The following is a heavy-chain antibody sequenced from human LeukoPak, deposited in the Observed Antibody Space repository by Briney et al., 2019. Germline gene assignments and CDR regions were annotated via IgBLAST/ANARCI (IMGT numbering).Heavy chain of an antibody. CDR3: ASSTETLWNPIAFDI. CDR1: GGSISSSSYY. D-gene: IGHD1-1*01. J-gene: IGHJ3*02. CDR2: IYYSGST. V-gene: IGHV4-39*01. Sequence: SETLSLTCTVSGGSISSSSYYWGWIRQPPGKGLEWIGSIYYSGSTYYNPSLKSRVTISVDTSKNQFSLKLSSVTAADTAVYYCASSTETLWNPIAFDIWGQGTMVTVSS.